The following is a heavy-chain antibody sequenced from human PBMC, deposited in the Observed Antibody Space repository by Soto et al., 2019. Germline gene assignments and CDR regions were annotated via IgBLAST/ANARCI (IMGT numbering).Heavy chain of an antibody. V-gene: IGHV3-21*01. J-gene: IGHJ3*02. CDR2: INSGSRNM. CDR3: AREDGDLRDAFAI. CDR1: GFTFSTYS. Sequence: GGSLRLSCAASGFTFSTYSMNWVRQAPGQGLEWVSSINSGSRNMYYADSVKGRFTISRDNSKNSLSLQMNSLRAEDTAVYYCAREDGDLRDAFAIWAQGSIVTGSS.